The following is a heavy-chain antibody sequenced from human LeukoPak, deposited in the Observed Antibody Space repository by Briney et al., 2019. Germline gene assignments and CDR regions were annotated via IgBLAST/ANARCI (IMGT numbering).Heavy chain of an antibody. J-gene: IGHJ3*02. Sequence: SVTVSCKASGGTFSSYAISWVRQAPGQGLEWMGGIIPSFGTANYAQKFQGGVTITTDESTSPAYMELSSLRSDDTAVYYCARDNRNIVVVPAAHQRRAPLDAFDIWGQGTMVTVSS. CDR2: IIPSFGTA. V-gene: IGHV1-69*05. CDR1: GGTFSSYA. CDR3: ARDNRNIVVVPAAHQRRAPLDAFDI. D-gene: IGHD2-2*01.